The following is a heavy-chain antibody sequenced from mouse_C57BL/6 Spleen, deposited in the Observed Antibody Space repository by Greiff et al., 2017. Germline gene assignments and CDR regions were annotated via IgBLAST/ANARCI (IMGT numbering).Heavy chain of an antibody. CDR1: GFTFSSYA. CDR2: ISSGGDYI. V-gene: IGHV5-9-1*02. D-gene: IGHD2-1*01. Sequence: DVMLVESGEGLVKPGGSLKLSCAASGFTFSSYAMSWVRQTPEKRLEWVAYISSGGDYIYYADTVKGRFTISRDNARNTLYLQMSSLKSEDTAMYYCTRDRDYGKGYAMDYWGQGTSVTVSS. J-gene: IGHJ4*01. CDR3: TRDRDYGKGYAMDY.